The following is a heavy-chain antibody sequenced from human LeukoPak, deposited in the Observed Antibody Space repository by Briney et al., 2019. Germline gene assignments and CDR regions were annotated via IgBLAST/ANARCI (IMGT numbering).Heavy chain of an antibody. CDR3: ARGLPPFVLEWFDSHSENFDY. D-gene: IGHD3-3*01. CDR1: GYTFTSYY. CDR2: INPSGGST. V-gene: IGHV1-46*01. J-gene: IGHJ4*02. Sequence: GASVKVSCKASGYTFTSYYMHWVRQAPGQGLEWMGIINPSGGSTSYAQKFQGRVTMTGDTSTSTVYMELSSLRSEDTAVYYCARGLPPFVLEWFDSHSENFDYWGQGTLVTVSS.